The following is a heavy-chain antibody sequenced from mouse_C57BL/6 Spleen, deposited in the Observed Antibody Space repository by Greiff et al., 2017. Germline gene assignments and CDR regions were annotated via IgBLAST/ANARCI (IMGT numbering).Heavy chain of an antibody. J-gene: IGHJ4*01. CDR2: INPSTGGT. CDR1: GYSFTGYY. V-gene: IGHV1-42*01. Sequence: VQLQQSGPELVKPGASVKISCKASGYSFTGYYMNWVKQSPEKSLEWIGEINPSTGGTTYNQKFKAKATLTVDKSSSTAYMQLKSLTSEDSAVYYCARPPCVGAMDYWGQVTSVTVSS. CDR3: ARPPCVGAMDY.